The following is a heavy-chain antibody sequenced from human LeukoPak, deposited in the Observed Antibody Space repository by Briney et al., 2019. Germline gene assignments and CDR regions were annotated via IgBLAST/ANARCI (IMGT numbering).Heavy chain of an antibody. V-gene: IGHV4-39*07. CDR2: IYYSGST. CDR1: GGSISSSSYY. CDR3: ARGKYRRPNWFDP. D-gene: IGHD2-2*01. Sequence: SETLSLTCTVSGGSISSSSYYWGWIRQPPGKGLEWIGSIYYSGSTYYNPSLKSRVTISVDTSKNQFSLKLSSVTAADTAVYYCARGKYRRPNWFDPWGQGTLVTVSS. J-gene: IGHJ5*02.